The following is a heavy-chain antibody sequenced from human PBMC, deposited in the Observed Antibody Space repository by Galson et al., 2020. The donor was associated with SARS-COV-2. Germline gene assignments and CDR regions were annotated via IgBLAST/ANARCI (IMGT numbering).Heavy chain of an antibody. CDR3: ARAYFDNWSFNFYGMDV. CDR1: GFSLSNAVMG. CDR2: ISSNDDK. D-gene: IGHD1-20*01. V-gene: IGHV2-26*01. Sequence: SGPTLVKPAETLTLTCTVSGFSLSNAVMGVSWIRQPPGKALEWLAHISSNDDKSYRTSLKSRLTISKDSSRSQVFLTMTNMDPVDTATYFCARAYFDNWSFNFYGMDVWGQGTTVTVSS. J-gene: IGHJ6*02.